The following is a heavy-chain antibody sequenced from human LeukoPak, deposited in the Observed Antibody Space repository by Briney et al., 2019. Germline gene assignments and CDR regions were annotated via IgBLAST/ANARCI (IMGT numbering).Heavy chain of an antibody. Sequence: GGSLRLSCAASGFAFSECPMHWVRQAPGKGLEWVAFIRYDGSNTYYADSVKGRFTISRDNSKNTLYLHMNRLRAEDTAVYYCAKDPNRYDSSIYYCAYWGQGTLVTVSS. J-gene: IGHJ4*02. CDR3: AKDPNRYDSSIYYCAY. CDR2: IRYDGSNT. V-gene: IGHV3-30*02. CDR1: GFAFSECP. D-gene: IGHD3-22*01.